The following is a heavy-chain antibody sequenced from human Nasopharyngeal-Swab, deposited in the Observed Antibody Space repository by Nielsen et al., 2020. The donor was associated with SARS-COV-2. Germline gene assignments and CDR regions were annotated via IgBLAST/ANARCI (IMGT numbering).Heavy chain of an antibody. J-gene: IGHJ3*02. D-gene: IGHD6-13*01. CDR2: ISYDGSNK. Sequence: GESLKISCAVSGFTFSSYAMHWVRQAPGKGLEWVAVISYDGSNKYYADSVKGRFTISRDNSKNTLYLQMNSLRAEDTAVYYCARESDPYSSSWYPEAAFDIWGQGTMVTVSS. V-gene: IGHV3-30-3*01. CDR1: GFTFSSYA. CDR3: ARESDPYSSSWYPEAAFDI.